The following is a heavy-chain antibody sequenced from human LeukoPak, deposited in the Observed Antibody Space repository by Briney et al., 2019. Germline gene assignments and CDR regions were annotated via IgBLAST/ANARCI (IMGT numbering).Heavy chain of an antibody. D-gene: IGHD1-26*01. CDR1: GYTFTTYA. V-gene: IGHV1-3*01. CDR3: ARVPGSRTINFDY. CDR2: INAGNGNT. J-gene: IGHJ4*02. Sequence: GASVTVSCTASGYTFTTYAMHWVRQAPGQRLEWMGWINAGNGNTKYSQKFQGRVTITRDTSASTAYMELSSLRSEDTAVYYCARVPGSRTINFDYWGQGTLVTVSS.